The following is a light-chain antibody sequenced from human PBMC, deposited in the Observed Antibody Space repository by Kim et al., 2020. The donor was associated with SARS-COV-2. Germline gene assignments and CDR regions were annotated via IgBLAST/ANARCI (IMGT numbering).Light chain of an antibody. J-gene: IGKJ1*01. CDR2: AAS. CDR1: QDIANS. CDR3: QKYNSAPWT. V-gene: IGKV1-27*01. Sequence: ASGGDGVTITCRASQDIANSLAWYQQKPGKVPQVLIYAASTLQSGVPSRFSGSGSGTEFTLTIGSLQTEDVATYYCQKYNSAPWTFGPGTKVDIK.